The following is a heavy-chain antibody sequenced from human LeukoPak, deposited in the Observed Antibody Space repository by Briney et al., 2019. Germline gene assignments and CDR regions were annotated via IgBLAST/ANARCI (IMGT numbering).Heavy chain of an antibody. CDR3: AKPAKTDYADY. D-gene: IGHD1-14*01. CDR2: ISGSGGNT. CDR1: GFTFSSYA. Sequence: GGSLRLSCAASGFTFSSYAMNWVRQVPGEGLEWVSSISGSGGNTYYADSVKSRFTISRDNSKNTLYLQMNSLRADDTAVYYCAKPAKTDYADYWGQGTLVTVSS. V-gene: IGHV3-23*01. J-gene: IGHJ4*02.